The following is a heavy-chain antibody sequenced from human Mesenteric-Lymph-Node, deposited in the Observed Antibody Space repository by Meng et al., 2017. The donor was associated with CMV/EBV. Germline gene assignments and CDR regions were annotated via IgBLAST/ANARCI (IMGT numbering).Heavy chain of an antibody. CDR3: ARRHLAKYYFDF. CDR1: GGFISPYY. V-gene: IGHV4-59*01. Sequence: GSLRLSCTVSGGFISPYYWSWVRQPPGKELEWIGYISYSGATNYPPSLDSRVTLSLDTSKNQFSLTLTDVTAADTAVYYCARRHLAKYYFDFWGQGILVTVSS. J-gene: IGHJ4*02. CDR2: ISYSGAT.